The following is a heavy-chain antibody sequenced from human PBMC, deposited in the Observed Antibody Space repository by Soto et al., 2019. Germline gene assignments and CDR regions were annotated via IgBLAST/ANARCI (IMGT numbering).Heavy chain of an antibody. Sequence: QVQLVQSGAEVKKPGASVKVSCKASGYTFTSYDINWVRQATGQGREWMGWMNPNSANTGYAQKFQGRGTMTRNTSISTAYRELSSLRSEDTAVYYCAGEWVRGMDVGGQGTTVTVSS. J-gene: IGHJ6*02. V-gene: IGHV1-8*01. CDR1: GYTFTSYD. D-gene: IGHD1-26*01. CDR2: MNPNSANT. CDR3: AGEWVRGMDV.